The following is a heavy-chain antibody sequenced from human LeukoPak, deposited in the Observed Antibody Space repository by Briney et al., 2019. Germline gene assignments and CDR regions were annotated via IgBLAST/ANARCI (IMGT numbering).Heavy chain of an antibody. CDR2: ISYDGSNK. D-gene: IGHD1-1*01. J-gene: IGHJ4*02. Sequence: PGGSLRLSCAASGFTFSSYGMHWVRQAPGKRLEWVAVISYDGSNKYYADSVKGRFTISRDNSKNTLYLQMNSLRAEDTAVYYCAREKPGWNDGSPFDYWGQGTLVTVSS. CDR3: AREKPGWNDGSPFDY. CDR1: GFTFSSYG. V-gene: IGHV3-30*03.